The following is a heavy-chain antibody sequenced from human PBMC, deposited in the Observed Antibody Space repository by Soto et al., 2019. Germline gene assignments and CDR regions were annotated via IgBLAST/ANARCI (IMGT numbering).Heavy chain of an antibody. V-gene: IGHV3-23*01. CDR3: ARTDKFNSQSSGGANRFDY. D-gene: IGHD3-22*01. CDR2: LTSGGTT. CDR1: GFTFNNYA. Sequence: EVQLLESGGGLVHPGESLTLFCAASGFTFNNYAMTWVRQAPGKGLEWVSTLTSGGTTHYGDTVKCRFTISRDNSKSTVYLQMNSLRAEDTAVYYCARTDKFNSQSSGGANRFDYWCQGTLVSVSS. J-gene: IGHJ4*02.